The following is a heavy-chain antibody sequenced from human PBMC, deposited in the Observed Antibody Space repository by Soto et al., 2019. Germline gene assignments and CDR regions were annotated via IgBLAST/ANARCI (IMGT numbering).Heavy chain of an antibody. D-gene: IGHD3-16*01. CDR1: GYTFTSYY. V-gene: IGHV1-46*03. J-gene: IGHJ5*02. CDR3: ARVGFGRLAGGWFDP. CDR2: INPSGGST. Sequence: GASVKVSCKASGYTFTSYYMHWVRHAPGQGLEWMGIINPSGGSTSYAQKFQGRVTMTRDTSTSTVYMELSSLRSEDTAVYYCARVGFGRLAGGWFDPWGQGTLVTVSS.